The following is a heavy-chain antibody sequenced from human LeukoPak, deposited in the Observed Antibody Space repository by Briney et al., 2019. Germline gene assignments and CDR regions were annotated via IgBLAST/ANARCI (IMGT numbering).Heavy chain of an antibody. CDR2: INNDGSST. Sequence: GGSLRLSCAASGFTFSHYWMHWVRQVPGKGLVWVSHINNDGSSTTYADSVKGRFTISRDNAKNTQYLQMNSLRAEDTAVYYCARGPSGYHNTGGQGTLVTVSS. D-gene: IGHD5-12*01. J-gene: IGHJ4*02. CDR1: GFTFSHYW. CDR3: ARGPSGYHNT. V-gene: IGHV3-74*01.